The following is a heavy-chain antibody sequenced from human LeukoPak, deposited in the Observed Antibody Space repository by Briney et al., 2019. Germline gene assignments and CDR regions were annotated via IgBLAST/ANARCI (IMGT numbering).Heavy chain of an antibody. CDR3: ARDSKGPSFNWNDVGNFDY. D-gene: IGHD1-1*01. V-gene: IGHV1-18*01. Sequence: ASVKVSCKASGYTFTSYGISWVRQAPGQGHEWMGWISAYNGNTNYAQKLQGRVTMTTDTSTSTAYMELRSLRSDDPAVYYCARDSKGPSFNWNDVGNFDYWGQGTLVTVSS. CDR2: ISAYNGNT. J-gene: IGHJ4*02. CDR1: GYTFTSYG.